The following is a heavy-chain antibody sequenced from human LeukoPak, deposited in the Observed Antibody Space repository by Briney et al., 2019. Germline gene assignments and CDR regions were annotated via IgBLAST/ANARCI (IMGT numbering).Heavy chain of an antibody. V-gene: IGHV3-11*01. J-gene: IGHJ2*01. Sequence: PGGSLRLSCAASGFTFSDYYMSWIRQAPGKGLEWVSYISSSGSTIYYADSAKGRFTISRDNAKNSLYLQMNSLRAEDTAVYYCARVADDDYGDYVPRYWYFDLWGRGTLVTVSS. CDR2: ISSSGSTI. D-gene: IGHD4-17*01. CDR1: GFTFSDYY. CDR3: ARVADDDYGDYVPRYWYFDL.